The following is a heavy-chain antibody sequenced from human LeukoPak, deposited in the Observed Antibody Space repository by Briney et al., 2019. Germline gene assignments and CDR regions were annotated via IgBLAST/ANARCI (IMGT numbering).Heavy chain of an antibody. CDR1: GGTFSSYA. CDR3: ARDGPNGGNPIDY. Sequence: ASVKVSCKASGGTFSSYAISWVRQAPGQGLEWMGGIIPISGTANYAQKFQGRVTITADESTSTAYMELSSLRSEDTAVYYCARDGPNGGNPIDYWGQGTLVTVSS. V-gene: IGHV1-69*13. D-gene: IGHD4-23*01. CDR2: IIPISGTA. J-gene: IGHJ4*02.